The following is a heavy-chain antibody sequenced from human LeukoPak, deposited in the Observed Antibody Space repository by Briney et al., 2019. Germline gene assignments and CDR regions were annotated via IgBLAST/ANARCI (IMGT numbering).Heavy chain of an antibody. Sequence: GGSLRLSCTASVFTFSSYAMNWVRQAPGKGLEWVSGIGAGGTFTYYADSVKGRSTTRHTLYRQMNSLRADDRAVYTCPKDVDYTTYGYYFDAWGQGTLFTASS. CDR2: IGAGGTFT. J-gene: IGHJ4*02. CDR3: PKDVDYTTYGYYFDA. D-gene: IGHD4-11*01. V-gene: IGHV3-23*01. CDR1: VFTFSSYA.